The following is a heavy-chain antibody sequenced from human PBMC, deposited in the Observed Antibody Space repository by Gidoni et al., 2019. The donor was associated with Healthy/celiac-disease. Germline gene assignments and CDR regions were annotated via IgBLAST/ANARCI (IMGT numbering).Heavy chain of an antibody. Sequence: QVQLVESGGGVVQPGRSLRLSCAASGFTFSSYAMHWVRQAPGKGLEWVAVISYDGSNKYYADSVKGRFTISRDNSKNTLYLQMNSLRAEDTAVYYCARDSGGYDYYFDYWGQGTLVTVSS. CDR2: ISYDGSNK. J-gene: IGHJ4*02. D-gene: IGHD5-12*01. CDR1: GFTFSSYA. CDR3: ARDSGGYDYYFDY. V-gene: IGHV3-30*04.